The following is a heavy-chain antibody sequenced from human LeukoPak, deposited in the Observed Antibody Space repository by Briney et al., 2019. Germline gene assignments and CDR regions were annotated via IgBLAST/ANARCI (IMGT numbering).Heavy chain of an antibody. J-gene: IGHJ4*02. Sequence: GGSLRLSCAASGFTFSSYGMHWVRQAPGKGLDWVAFIRYDGSNKNYADSVKGRFTISRDNSKNTLYLQMNSLRAENTAVYYCARSYSGGSCFPDSWGQGTLVTVSP. V-gene: IGHV3-30*02. CDR1: GFTFSSYG. D-gene: IGHD2-15*01. CDR3: ARSYSGGSCFPDS. CDR2: IRYDGSNK.